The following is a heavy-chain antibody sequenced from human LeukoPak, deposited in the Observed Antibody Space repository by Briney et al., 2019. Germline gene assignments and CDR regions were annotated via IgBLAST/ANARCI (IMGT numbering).Heavy chain of an antibody. V-gene: IGHV4-59*01. Sequence: SETLSLTCTVSGGSISSYYWSWIRQPPGKGLEWIGYIYYSGSTNYNPSLKSRVTISVDTSKNQFSLKLSSVTAADTAVYYCARVAMSWFDPWGQGTLVTVSS. CDR1: GGSISSYY. CDR3: ARVAMSWFDP. CDR2: IYYSGST. J-gene: IGHJ5*02.